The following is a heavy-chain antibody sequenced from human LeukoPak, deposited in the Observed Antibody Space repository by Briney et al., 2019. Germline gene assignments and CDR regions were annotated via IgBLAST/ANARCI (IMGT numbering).Heavy chain of an antibody. D-gene: IGHD2-8*01. J-gene: IGHJ4*02. V-gene: IGHV3-30*18. CDR1: GFTFSSYG. CDR3: AKAGYCTNGVCRNFDY. Sequence: GGSLRLSCAASGFTFSSYGMHWVRQAPGKGLEWVAVISYDGSNKYYADSVKGRFTISRDNSKNTLYLQMNSLRAEDTAVYYCAKAGYCTNGVCRNFDYWGQGTLVTVSS. CDR2: ISYDGSNK.